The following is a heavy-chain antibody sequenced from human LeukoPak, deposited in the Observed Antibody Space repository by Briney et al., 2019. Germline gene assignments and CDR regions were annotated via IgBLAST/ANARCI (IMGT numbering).Heavy chain of an antibody. V-gene: IGHV1-18*01. CDR2: ISAYNGNT. Sequence: ASVKVSCKASGYTFTSYGISWVRQAPGQGLEWMGWISAYNGNTNYAQKLQGRVTMTTDTSTSTAYMELRSLRSDDTAVYYCARAGVRGVQDEDAFDIWGQGTMVTVSS. J-gene: IGHJ3*02. CDR1: GYTFTSYG. D-gene: IGHD3-10*01. CDR3: ARAGVRGVQDEDAFDI.